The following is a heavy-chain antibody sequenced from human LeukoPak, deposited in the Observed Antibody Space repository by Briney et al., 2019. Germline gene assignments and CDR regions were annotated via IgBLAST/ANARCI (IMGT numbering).Heavy chain of an antibody. J-gene: IGHJ4*02. D-gene: IGHD3-22*01. Sequence: GGSLRLSCAASGFTFSSYEMNWVRQAPGKGLEWVSYISSSGSTIYYADSVKGRFTISRDNAKNSLYLQMNSLRAEDTAVYYCARTDYYDSSGYYRYWGQGTLVTVSS. CDR3: ARTDYYDSSGYYRY. V-gene: IGHV3-48*03. CDR1: GFTFSSYE. CDR2: ISSSGSTI.